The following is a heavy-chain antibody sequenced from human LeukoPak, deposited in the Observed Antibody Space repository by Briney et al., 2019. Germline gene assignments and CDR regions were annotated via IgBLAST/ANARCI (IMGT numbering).Heavy chain of an antibody. CDR3: AREGHIAVDAFDI. V-gene: IGHV3-48*03. CDR1: GFTFSSYE. CDR2: ISSSGSTI. J-gene: IGHJ3*02. Sequence: GGSLRLSCVASGFTFSSYEMNWVRQAPGKGLECVSYISSSGSTIYYADSAKGRFTISRDNAKNSLYLQMNSLRAEDTAVYYCAREGHIAVDAFDIWGQGTMVTVSS. D-gene: IGHD6-19*01.